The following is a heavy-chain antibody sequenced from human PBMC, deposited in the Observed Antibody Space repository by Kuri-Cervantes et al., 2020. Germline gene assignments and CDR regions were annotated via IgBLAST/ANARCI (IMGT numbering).Heavy chain of an antibody. CDR1: GYSISSGYY. Sequence: SETLSLTCAVSGYSISSGYYWGWIRQPPGKGLEWIGSIYHSGSTYYNPSLKSRVTISVDKSKNQFSLKLSSVTAADTAVYYCARVNLSRYCSGGTCYSVFYMDVWGKGTTVTVSS. CDR3: ARVNLSRYCSGGTCYSVFYMDV. CDR2: IYHSGST. J-gene: IGHJ6*03. V-gene: IGHV4-38-2*01. D-gene: IGHD2-15*01.